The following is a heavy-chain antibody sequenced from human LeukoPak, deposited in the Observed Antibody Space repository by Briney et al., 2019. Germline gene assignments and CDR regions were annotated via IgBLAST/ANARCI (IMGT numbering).Heavy chain of an antibody. D-gene: IGHD2-15*01. CDR3: AKSGYCSGGNCFAWVDY. V-gene: IGHV3-23*01. CDR2: ISGSGGST. Sequence: EAGGSLRLSCAASGFTFSSYAMSWVRQAPGKGLEWVSAISGSGGSTYYADPMKGRLTISRDNFKDTLYLQMSSLRAEDTAVYYCAKSGYCSGGNCFAWVDYWGQGTLVTVSS. J-gene: IGHJ4*02. CDR1: GFTFSSYA.